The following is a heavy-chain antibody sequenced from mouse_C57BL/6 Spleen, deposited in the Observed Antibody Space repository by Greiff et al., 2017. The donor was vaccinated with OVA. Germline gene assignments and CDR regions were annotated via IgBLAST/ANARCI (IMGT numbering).Heavy chain of an antibody. CDR1: GFSFNTYA. J-gene: IGHJ4*01. V-gene: IGHV10-1*01. CDR2: IRSKSNNYAT. D-gene: IGHD3-1*01. Sequence: EVQLVESGGGLVQPKGSLKLSCAASGFSFNTYAMNWVRQAPGKGLEWVARIRSKSNNYATYYADSVKERFTIYRDDSESMLYLQMNNLKTEDTAMYYCVSHRGDDYAMDYWGQGTSVTVSS. CDR3: VSHRGDDYAMDY.